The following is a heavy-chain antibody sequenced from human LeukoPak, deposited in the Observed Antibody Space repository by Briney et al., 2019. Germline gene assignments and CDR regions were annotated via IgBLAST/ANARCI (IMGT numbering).Heavy chain of an antibody. Sequence: PSETLSLTCTVPGGSISSYYWSWIRQPPGKGLEWIGYIYATGSTNYNSSLKSRVTISVDTSKNQFSLNLRSVTAADTAVYYCARHGSVRSPLGPWGQGTLVTVSS. V-gene: IGHV4-4*09. CDR2: IYATGST. D-gene: IGHD3-10*01. CDR1: GGSISSYY. J-gene: IGHJ5*02. CDR3: ARHGSVRSPLGP.